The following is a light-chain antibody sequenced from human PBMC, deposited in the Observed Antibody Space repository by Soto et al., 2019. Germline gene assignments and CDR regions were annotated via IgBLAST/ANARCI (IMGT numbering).Light chain of an antibody. V-gene: IGLV2-14*01. CDR3: SSYTSSSTLGV. CDR1: SSDVDGYNY. CDR2: EVS. J-gene: IGLJ1*01. Sequence: QSALAQPASVSGSPGQSITISCTGTSSDVDGYNYVSWYQQHPGKAPKLMIYEVSNRPSGVSNRFSGSKSGNTASLTISGLQAEDEADYYCSSYTSSSTLGVFGTGTKVTVL.